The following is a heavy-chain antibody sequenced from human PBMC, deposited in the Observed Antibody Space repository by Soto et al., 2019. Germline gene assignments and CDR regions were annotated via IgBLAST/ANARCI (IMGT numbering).Heavy chain of an antibody. CDR3: AFQGVAVAGPSDAFDI. CDR1: GYTFTSYG. D-gene: IGHD6-19*01. J-gene: IGHJ3*02. Sequence: ASVKVSCKASGYTFTSYGISWVRQAPGKGLEWMGWISAYNGNTNYAQKLQGRVTMTTDTSTSTAYMELRSLRSDDTAVYFCAFQGVAVAGPSDAFDIWGQGTMVTVSS. V-gene: IGHV1-18*01. CDR2: ISAYNGNT.